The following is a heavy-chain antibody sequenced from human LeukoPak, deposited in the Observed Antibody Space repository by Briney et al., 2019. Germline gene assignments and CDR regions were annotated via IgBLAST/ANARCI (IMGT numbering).Heavy chain of an antibody. D-gene: IGHD6-6*01. Sequence: PGGSLRLSCAASGFNFSSYATTWVRQAPGKGLEWVSAISGSGGSTFYADSVKGRFTISRDNSKNTLYLQMNSLRAEDTAVYYCAKDIAAPRRRDDAFDIWGQGTMVTVSS. CDR2: ISGSGGST. J-gene: IGHJ3*02. CDR3: AKDIAAPRRRDDAFDI. CDR1: GFNFSSYA. V-gene: IGHV3-23*01.